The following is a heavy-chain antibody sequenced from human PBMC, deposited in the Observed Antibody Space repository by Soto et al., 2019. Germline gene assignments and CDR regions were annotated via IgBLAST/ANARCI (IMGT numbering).Heavy chain of an antibody. V-gene: IGHV3-21*04. J-gene: IGHJ6*02. D-gene: IGHD2-15*01. CDR3: ARLISCGGGTCFSDYYYYGMEV. Sequence: EKRLVESGGGLVKPGGSLRLSCAASGFPFSTFSMNWVRQAPGKGLEWVSSITIGSSYINYADSVKGRFAISRDDAQKSLYLQMNNLRAEDTAVYYCARLISCGGGTCFSDYYYYGMEVWGQGTTVTVSS. CDR1: GFPFSTFS. CDR2: ITIGSSYI.